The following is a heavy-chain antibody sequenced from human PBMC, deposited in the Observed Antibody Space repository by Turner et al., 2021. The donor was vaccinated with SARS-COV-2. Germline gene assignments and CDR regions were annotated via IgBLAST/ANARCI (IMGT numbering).Heavy chain of an antibody. Sequence: QVQLVESGGGVVQPGRSLRLPCAASGFTFSSYGMHWVRQAPGKGLEWVAVIWYDGSNKYYADSVKGRFTISRDNSKNTLYLQMNSLRAEDTAVYYCARDPNAGYYYMDVWGKGTTVTVSS. CDR3: ARDPNAGYYYMDV. CDR1: GFTFSSYG. V-gene: IGHV3-33*01. CDR2: IWYDGSNK. D-gene: IGHD2-8*01. J-gene: IGHJ6*03.